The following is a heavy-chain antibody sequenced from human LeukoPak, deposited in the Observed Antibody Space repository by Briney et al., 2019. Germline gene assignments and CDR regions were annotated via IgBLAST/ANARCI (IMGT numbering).Heavy chain of an antibody. CDR2: ISGSGGST. CDR3: AKDSKLTPVTTRFDY. J-gene: IGHJ4*02. CDR1: GFTFSDYA. Sequence: GGSLRLSCAASGFTFSDYAMSWVRQAPGKGLEWVSAISGSGGSTDYADSVKGRFTISRDNSKNTLYLQMNSLRAEDTAVYYCAKDSKLTPVTTRFDYWGQGTLVTVSS. V-gene: IGHV3-23*01. D-gene: IGHD4-17*01.